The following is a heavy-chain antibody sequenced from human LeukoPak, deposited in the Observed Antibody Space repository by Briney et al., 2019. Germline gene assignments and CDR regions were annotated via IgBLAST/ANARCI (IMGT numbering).Heavy chain of an antibody. CDR1: GGSFSPYY. Sequence: SETLSLTCAVYGGSFSPYYWSWIRQSPDKGLEWIGEINHSRSTNYNPSLKSRVTISVDTSKNQFSLKLSSVTAEDTAVYYCARAPSSSNLLVFDYWGQGTLVTVSS. D-gene: IGHD6-13*01. CDR3: ARAPSSSNLLVFDY. J-gene: IGHJ4*02. V-gene: IGHV4-34*01. CDR2: INHSRST.